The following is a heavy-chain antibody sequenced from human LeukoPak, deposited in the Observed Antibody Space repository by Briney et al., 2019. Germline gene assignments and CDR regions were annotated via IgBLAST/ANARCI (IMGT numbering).Heavy chain of an antibody. Sequence: PGGSLRLSCAASGFTFSSYAMSWVRQAPGKGLEWVSAISGSGGSTYYADSVKGRFTISRDNSKNTLYLQMNSLRAEDTAVYYCAKVPSGSRYFDWLSILDAFDIWGQGTMVTVSS. CDR2: ISGSGGST. V-gene: IGHV3-23*01. J-gene: IGHJ3*02. D-gene: IGHD3-9*01. CDR3: AKVPSGSRYFDWLSILDAFDI. CDR1: GFTFSSYA.